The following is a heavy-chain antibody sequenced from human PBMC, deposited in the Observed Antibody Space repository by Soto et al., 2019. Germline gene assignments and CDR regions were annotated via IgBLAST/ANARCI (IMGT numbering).Heavy chain of an antibody. CDR3: ANRGRLAQATYYFDY. D-gene: IGHD3-9*01. V-gene: IGHV3-23*01. CDR1: GFSFSSYA. Sequence: EVQLLESGGGLVQPGGSLRLSCAASGFSFSSYAMSWVRQAPGKGLEWVSTVNSGGGSKYYTDSVKGRFTISRDNSKNTLYLQMNSLTADDTAVYYCANRGRLAQATYYFDYWGPGILVTVSS. J-gene: IGHJ4*02. CDR2: VNSGGGSK.